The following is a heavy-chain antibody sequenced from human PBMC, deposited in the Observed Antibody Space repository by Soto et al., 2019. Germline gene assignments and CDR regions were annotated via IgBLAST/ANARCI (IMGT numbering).Heavy chain of an antibody. D-gene: IGHD4-17*01. CDR2: ISTYNGDT. V-gene: IGHV1-18*01. CDR3: ARVRPTDYVGNYNNGMDV. Sequence: QVQLVQSGAEVKKPGASVRVSCKASGYSFTTYGVTWVRQAPGQGLEWMGWISTYNGDTRVAQQHQGRVTLTTDTSTNAAHMELRSLRSDDTAIYYCARVRPTDYVGNYNNGMDVWGQGTTVTVSS. J-gene: IGHJ6*02. CDR1: GYSFTTYG.